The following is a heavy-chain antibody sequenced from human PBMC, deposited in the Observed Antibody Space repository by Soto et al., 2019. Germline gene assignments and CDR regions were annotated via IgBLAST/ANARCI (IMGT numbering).Heavy chain of an antibody. V-gene: IGHV4-59*01. Sequence: SETLSLTCTVSGGSIISGYWSWIRQPPGKGLEWIGYISYSGNTNYNPSLKSRVTMSVDTPKNQFSLRLSSVTTADTAVYYCAGLRGYAGSPIDYWGLGTLVTVSS. D-gene: IGHD2-15*01. J-gene: IGHJ4*02. CDR1: GGSIISGY. CDR3: AGLRGYAGSPIDY. CDR2: ISYSGNT.